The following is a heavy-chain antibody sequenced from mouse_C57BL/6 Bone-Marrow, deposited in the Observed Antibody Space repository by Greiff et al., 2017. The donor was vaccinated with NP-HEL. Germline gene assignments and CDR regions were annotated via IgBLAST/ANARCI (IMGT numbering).Heavy chain of an antibody. Sequence: VQLQQPGAELVKPGASVKLSCKASGYTFTSYWMHWVKQRPGQGLEWIGLIHPNSGSTNYNEKFKSKATLTVAKSSSTAYMQLSSLTSEDSAVYFCARRRIYYYGSSPAFDVWGTGTTVTVSS. J-gene: IGHJ1*03. CDR3: ARRRIYYYGSSPAFDV. CDR2: IHPNSGST. CDR1: GYTFTSYW. D-gene: IGHD1-1*01. V-gene: IGHV1-64*01.